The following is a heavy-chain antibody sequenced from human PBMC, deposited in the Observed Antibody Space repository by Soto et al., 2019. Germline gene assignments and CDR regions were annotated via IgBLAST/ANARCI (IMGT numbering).Heavy chain of an antibody. V-gene: IGHV4-61*08. CDR1: GGSISSGGYY. CDR3: ARDSERYSYGYNDH. J-gene: IGHJ4*02. CDR2: SYYSGST. D-gene: IGHD5-18*01. Sequence: SETLSLTCTVSGGSISSGGYYWSWIRQHPGKGLEWIGYSYYSGSTKYNPSLKRRVTISIDTSKNQYSLKLTSMTAADTAVYFCARDSERYSYGYNDHWGQGTLVTVSS.